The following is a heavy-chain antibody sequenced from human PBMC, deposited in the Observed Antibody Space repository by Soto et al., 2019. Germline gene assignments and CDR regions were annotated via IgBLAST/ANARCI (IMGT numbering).Heavy chain of an antibody. CDR2: IKSKTDGGTT. J-gene: IGHJ5*02. D-gene: IGHD2-2*01. V-gene: IGHV3-15*07. Sequence: GGSLRLSCAAYGFTFSNAWMNWVRQAPGKGLEWVGRIKSKTDGGTTDYAAPVKGRFTISRDDSKNTLYLQMNSLKTEDTAVYYCTTVVKLGYCSSTSCPNWFDPWGQGTLVTVSS. CDR3: TTVVKLGYCSSTSCPNWFDP. CDR1: GFTFSNAW.